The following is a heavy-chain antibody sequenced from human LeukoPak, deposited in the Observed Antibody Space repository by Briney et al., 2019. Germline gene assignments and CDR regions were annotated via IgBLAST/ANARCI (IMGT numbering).Heavy chain of an antibody. J-gene: IGHJ4*02. CDR3: ARKLASYSSSWSPFYYFDY. CDR1: GFTFSSYW. D-gene: IGHD6-13*01. Sequence: GGSLRLSCVASGFTFSSYWISWVRQAPGKGLEWVANMKQDGNERFYVDSVKGRFTISRDNAKNSLYLQMNSLRAEDTAVYYCARKLASYSSSWSPFYYFDYGGQEPRVTVPS. CDR2: MKQDGNER. V-gene: IGHV3-7*01.